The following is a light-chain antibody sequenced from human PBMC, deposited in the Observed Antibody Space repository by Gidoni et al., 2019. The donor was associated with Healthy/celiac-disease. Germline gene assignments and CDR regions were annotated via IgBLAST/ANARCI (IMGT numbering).Light chain of an antibody. CDR2: DDS. Sequence: SYLLPHPPSVSVAPGQTARITCGGNNLGSKSVHWYQQKPGQGPVLVVYDDSDRPSGIPERFSGSNSGNTATLTISRVEAGDEADYYCQVWDSSSDHVVFGGGTKLTVL. V-gene: IGLV3-21*02. J-gene: IGLJ2*01. CDR1: NLGSKS. CDR3: QVWDSSSDHVV.